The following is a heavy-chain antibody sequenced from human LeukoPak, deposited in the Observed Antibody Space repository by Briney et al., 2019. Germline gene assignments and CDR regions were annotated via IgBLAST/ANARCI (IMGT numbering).Heavy chain of an antibody. CDR3: ARDRGIAVAVYNWFDP. CDR1: GGSISSSSYY. V-gene: IGHV4-39*07. D-gene: IGHD6-19*01. J-gene: IGHJ5*02. Sequence: SETLSLTCTVSGGSISSSSYYWGWIRQPPGKGLEWIGSIYYSGSTHYNPSLKSRVTISVDTSKNQFSLKLSSVTAADTAVYYCARDRGIAVAVYNWFDPWGQGTLVTVSS. CDR2: IYYSGST.